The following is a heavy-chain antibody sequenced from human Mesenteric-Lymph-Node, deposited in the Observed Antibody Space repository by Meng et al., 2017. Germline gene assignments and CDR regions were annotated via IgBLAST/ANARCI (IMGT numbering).Heavy chain of an antibody. D-gene: IGHD3-22*01. CDR1: GYSFTNYW. J-gene: IGHJ3*02. V-gene: IGHV5-51*01. CDR2: IYPGDSDT. CDR3: ARRREYYDSSGYYSVLRAFDI. Sequence: GESLKISCKGSGYSFTNYWIGWVRQVPGKGLEWMGIIYPGDSDTRYSPSFQGQVTISADKSISTAYLQWSSLKASDTAMYYCARRREYYDSSGYYSVLRAFDIWGQGTMVTVSS.